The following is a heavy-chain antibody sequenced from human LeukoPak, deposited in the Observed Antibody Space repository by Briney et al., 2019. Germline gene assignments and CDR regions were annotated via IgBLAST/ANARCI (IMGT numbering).Heavy chain of an antibody. D-gene: IGHD5-12*01. V-gene: IGHV4-34*01. CDR3: ARVYSGYDWKDAFEI. J-gene: IGHJ3*02. CDR2: INHSGST. CDR1: GGSFSGYY. Sequence: SETLSLTCAVYGGSFSGYYWSWIRQPPGKGLEWIGEINHSGSTNYNPSLKSRVTISVDTSKNQFSLKLSSVTAADTAVYYCARVYSGYDWKDAFEIWGQGTMVNVSS.